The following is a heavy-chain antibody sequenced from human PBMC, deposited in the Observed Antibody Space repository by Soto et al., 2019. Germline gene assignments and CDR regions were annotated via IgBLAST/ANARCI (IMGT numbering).Heavy chain of an antibody. J-gene: IGHJ3*02. CDR1: GGTFSSYA. Sequence: QVQLVQCGAEEKNPGSSVKVSCKASGGTFSSYAISWVRQAPGQGLEWMGGIIPIFGTANYAQKFQGRVTITADESTSTPHMELSSLRSEDTAVYYCARGHPLSTTVVTPDAFDIWGQGTMVTVSS. V-gene: IGHV1-69*12. CDR3: ARGHPLSTTVVTPDAFDI. D-gene: IGHD4-17*01. CDR2: IIPIFGTA.